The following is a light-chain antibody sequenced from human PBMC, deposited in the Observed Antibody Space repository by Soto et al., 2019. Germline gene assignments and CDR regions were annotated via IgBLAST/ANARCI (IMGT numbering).Light chain of an antibody. Sequence: IVLTQSPSTLSLSPRYGSARSCRAIHSVTDYVAWYQQKPGQSPRLLIYDDSNRATGVPPRFSGSGSGTDFTLTISRLEPEDFAVYYCQQRSNWPPKITFGQGTRLEI. CDR3: QQRSNWPPKIT. CDR1: HSVTDY. J-gene: IGKJ5*01. CDR2: DDS. V-gene: IGKV3-11*01.